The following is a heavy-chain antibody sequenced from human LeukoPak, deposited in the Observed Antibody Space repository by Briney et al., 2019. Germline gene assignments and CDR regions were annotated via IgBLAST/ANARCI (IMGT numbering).Heavy chain of an antibody. CDR3: ARELYSGYDPYYYYGMDV. Sequence: GGSLRLSCAASGFTLSSYGMHWVRQAPGKGLEWVAVIWYDGSNKYYADSVKGRFTISRDNSKNTLYLQMNSLRAEDTAVYYCARELYSGYDPYYYYGMDVWGQGTTVTVSS. V-gene: IGHV3-33*01. D-gene: IGHD5-12*01. CDR1: GFTLSSYG. J-gene: IGHJ6*02. CDR2: IWYDGSNK.